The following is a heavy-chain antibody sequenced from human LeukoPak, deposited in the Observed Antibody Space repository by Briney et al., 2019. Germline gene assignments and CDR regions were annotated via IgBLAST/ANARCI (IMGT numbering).Heavy chain of an antibody. V-gene: IGHV4-59*01. CDR2: IYYSGST. CDR3: ARGEVTLPDAFDI. J-gene: IGHJ3*02. Sequence: SETLSLTCTVSGGSISSYYWSWIRQPPGKGLEWIGYIYYSGSTNYNPSLKSRVTISVDTSKNQFSLKLSSVTAADTAVYYCARGEVTLPDAFDIWGQGTMVTVSS. CDR1: GGSISSYY. D-gene: IGHD4-23*01.